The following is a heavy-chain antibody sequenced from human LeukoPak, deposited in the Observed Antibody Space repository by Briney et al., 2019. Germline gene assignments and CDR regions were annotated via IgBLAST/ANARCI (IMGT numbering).Heavy chain of an antibody. Sequence: GSLRLSCAASGFTFSGYGIHWIRQPPGKGLEWIGYIYYSGSTNYNPSLKSRVTISVDTSKNQFSLKLSSVTAADTAVYYCARDGVVVVETYYYYYGMDVWGQGTTVTVSS. CDR1: GFTFSGYG. V-gene: IGHV4-59*12. CDR2: IYYSGST. CDR3: ARDGVVVVETYYYYYGMDV. J-gene: IGHJ6*02. D-gene: IGHD2-15*01.